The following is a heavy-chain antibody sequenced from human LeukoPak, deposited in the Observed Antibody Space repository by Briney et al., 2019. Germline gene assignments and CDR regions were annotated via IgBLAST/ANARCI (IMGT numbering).Heavy chain of an antibody. CDR2: IYHSGST. D-gene: IGHD1-1*01. V-gene: IGHV4-30-2*01. CDR1: GGSISSGGYY. CDR3: ARATGTTEYFDY. J-gene: IGHJ4*02. Sequence: TLSLTCTVSGGSISSGGYYWSWIRQPPGKGLEWIGYIYHSGSTYYNPSLKSRVTISVDRSKNQFSLKLSSVTAADTAVYYCARATGTTEYFDYWGQGTLVTVSS.